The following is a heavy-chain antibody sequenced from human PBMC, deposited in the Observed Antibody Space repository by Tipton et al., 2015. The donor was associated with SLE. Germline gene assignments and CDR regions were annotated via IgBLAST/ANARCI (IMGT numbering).Heavy chain of an antibody. Sequence: TLSLTCAVSGGSIDSTTYYWGWIRQPPGRGLEWIGSIYYSGNTNYNPSLKSRITISMDTSTNQFSLKLSSVTAADTAVYYCARFDTGDDYFDNWGQGALVTVSS. V-gene: IGHV4-39*07. CDR2: IYYSGNT. D-gene: IGHD7-27*01. CDR1: GGSIDSTTYY. J-gene: IGHJ4*02. CDR3: ARFDTGDDYFDN.